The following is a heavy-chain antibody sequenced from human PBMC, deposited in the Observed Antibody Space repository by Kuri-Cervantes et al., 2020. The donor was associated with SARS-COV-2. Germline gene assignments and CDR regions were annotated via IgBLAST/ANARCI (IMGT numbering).Heavy chain of an antibody. V-gene: IGHV4-59*08. Sequence: SETLSLTCTVSGGSISSYYWSWIRQPPGKGLEWIGYIYYSGSTYYNPSLKSRVTISVDTSKNQFSLKLSSVTAADTAVYYCARAYSNYVFGYYYYGMDVWGQGTTVTVSS. D-gene: IGHD4-11*01. CDR3: ARAYSNYVFGYYYYGMDV. J-gene: IGHJ6*02. CDR1: GGSISSYY. CDR2: IYYSGST.